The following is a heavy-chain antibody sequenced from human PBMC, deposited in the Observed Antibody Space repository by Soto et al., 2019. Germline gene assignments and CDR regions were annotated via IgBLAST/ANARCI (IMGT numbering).Heavy chain of an antibody. CDR3: ARGPVLAARSNWFDP. CDR2: IYTSGST. J-gene: IGHJ5*02. CDR1: GGSISSYY. D-gene: IGHD6-6*01. V-gene: IGHV4-4*07. Sequence: QVQLQESGPGLVKPSETLSLTCTVSGGSISSYYWSWIRQPAGKGLEWIGRIYTSGSTNYNPSLKSRVTMSVDTSKNQFSLKLSSVTAADTAVYYCARGPVLAARSNWFDPWGQGTLVTVSS.